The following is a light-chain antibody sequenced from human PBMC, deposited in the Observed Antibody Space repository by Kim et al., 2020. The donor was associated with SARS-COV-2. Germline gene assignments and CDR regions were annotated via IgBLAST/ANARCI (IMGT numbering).Light chain of an antibody. CDR2: QDT. V-gene: IGLV3-1*01. CDR3: QAWDRGTVV. CDR1: RLGDKY. J-gene: IGLJ2*01. Sequence: SVSPGQTASITCSGNRLGDKYTCWYQQKPGQSPVLVIHQDTRRPSGIPERFSASNSGNTATLTISGTQAMDEADYYCQAWDRGTVVFGGGTQLTVL.